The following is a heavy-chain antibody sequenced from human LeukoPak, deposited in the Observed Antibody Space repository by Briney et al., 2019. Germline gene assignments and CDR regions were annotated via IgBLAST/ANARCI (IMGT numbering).Heavy chain of an antibody. V-gene: IGHV4-4*07. CDR3: ARGQGGGLFEY. J-gene: IGHJ4*02. CDR1: GGSISSYY. D-gene: IGHD3/OR15-3a*01. Sequence: SQTLSLTSTVSGGSISSYYWNWIRQPAGKGLEWIGRVYTSGSTNYNPSLKSRVTMSIDTSKNQFSLNLSSVTAADTAVYYCARGQGGGLFEYWGQGTLVTVSS. CDR2: VYTSGST.